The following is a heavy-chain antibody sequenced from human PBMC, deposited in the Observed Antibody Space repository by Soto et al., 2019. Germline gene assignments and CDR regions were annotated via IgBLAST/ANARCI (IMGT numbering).Heavy chain of an antibody. V-gene: IGHV3-23*01. CDR2: ISESGDST. CDR3: VPGSSGAVGEDR. D-gene: IGHD3-16*01. CDR1: GLTFSGHA. Sequence: EVQLLDSGRDLVQPGGSLRLSCAASGLTFSGHAMTWVGQSPGRGLEWVSTISESGDSTCYADSVKGRFTIFRNNSKNTLFLQMNSLRVEDTAVYYCVPGSSGAVGEDRWGQGTLVTVSS. J-gene: IGHJ5*02.